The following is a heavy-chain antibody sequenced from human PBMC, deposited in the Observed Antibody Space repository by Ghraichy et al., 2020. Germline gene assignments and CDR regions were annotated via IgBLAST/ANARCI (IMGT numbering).Heavy chain of an antibody. V-gene: IGHV3-11*01. CDR2: ISSSGTKT. D-gene: IGHD2-15*01. CDR3: ARVASKLFFHY. CDR1: GLSLSDFY. Sequence: LSLTCAASGLSLSDFYLSWIRQAPGKGLEWVAYISSSGTKTNYADSVRGRFTISRDDSKDSLYLQMNSLRAEDTAVYYCARVASKLFFHYWGQGTLVTVSS. J-gene: IGHJ4*02.